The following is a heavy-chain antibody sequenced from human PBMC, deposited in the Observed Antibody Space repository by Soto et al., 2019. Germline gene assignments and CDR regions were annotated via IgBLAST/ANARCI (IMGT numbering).Heavy chain of an antibody. J-gene: IGHJ4*02. D-gene: IGHD2-15*01. CDR1: GYTFTTYG. Sequence: ASVKVSCKASGYTFTTYGITWVRQAPGQGLEWMGWISTYNGNTNYEQKLQGRVTMTTDTLTSTAYMELRSLRSDDTAVYYCARRGAYCSGGTCYHFDYWGPGTMLTV. V-gene: IGHV1-18*04. CDR3: ARRGAYCSGGTCYHFDY. CDR2: ISTYNGNT.